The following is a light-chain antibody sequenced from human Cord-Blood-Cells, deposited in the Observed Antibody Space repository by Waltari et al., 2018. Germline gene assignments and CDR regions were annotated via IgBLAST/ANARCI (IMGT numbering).Light chain of an antibody. CDR2: DAS. J-gene: IGKJ2*01. Sequence: EIVLTQSPATLPLSPGERATLSCRASKSVSSYLAWYQQKPGQAPRLLIYDASNRATGIPARFSGSGSGTDFTLTISSLEPEDFAVYYCQQRSNWPPTFGQGTKLEIK. CDR3: QQRSNWPPT. V-gene: IGKV3-11*01. CDR1: KSVSSY.